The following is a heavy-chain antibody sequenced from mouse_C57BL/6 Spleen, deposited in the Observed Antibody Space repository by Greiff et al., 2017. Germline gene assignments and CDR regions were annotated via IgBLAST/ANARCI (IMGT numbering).Heavy chain of an antibody. CDR3: AIWGLLRESWCAY. J-gene: IGHJ3*01. CDR2: LYPGDGDT. Sequence: VKLMESGPELVKPGASVKISCKASGYAFSSSWMNWVKQRPGTGLEWIGRLYPGDGDTNYNQKFTGKATLTVATSSSTAYMQLSRQTSEDSAVYYCAIWGLLRESWCAYWGQGTLVTVSA. D-gene: IGHD2-3*01. CDR1: GYAFSSSW. V-gene: IGHV1-82*01.